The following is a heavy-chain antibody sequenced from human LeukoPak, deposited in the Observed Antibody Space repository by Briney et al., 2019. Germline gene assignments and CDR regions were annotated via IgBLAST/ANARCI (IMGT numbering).Heavy chain of an antibody. CDR2: IYYSGST. Sequence: SGTLSLTCTVSGGSISSYYWSWIRQPPGKGLEWIGYIYYSGSTNYNPSLKSRVTISVDTSKNQFSLKLSSVTAADTAVYYCARQYYWGYNWFDPWGQGTLVTVSS. V-gene: IGHV4-59*01. CDR1: GGSISSYY. D-gene: IGHD3-10*01. CDR3: ARQYYWGYNWFDP. J-gene: IGHJ5*02.